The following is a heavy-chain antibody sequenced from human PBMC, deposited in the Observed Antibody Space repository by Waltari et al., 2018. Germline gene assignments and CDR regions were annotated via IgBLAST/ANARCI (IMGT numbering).Heavy chain of an antibody. D-gene: IGHD4-17*01. Sequence: QVQLVESGGGVVQPGGSLRLSCAASGFTFSSYGMHWVRQAPGKGLEWVACIRYDGSNKYYADSVKGRFTISRDNSKNTLYLQMNSLRAEDTAVYYCAKPQLRAVTTSFDYWGQGTLVTVSS. CDR2: IRYDGSNK. J-gene: IGHJ4*02. V-gene: IGHV3-30*02. CDR1: GFTFSSYG. CDR3: AKPQLRAVTTSFDY.